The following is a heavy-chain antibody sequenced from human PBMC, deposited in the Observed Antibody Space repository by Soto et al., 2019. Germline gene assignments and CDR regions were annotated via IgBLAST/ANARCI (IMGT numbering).Heavy chain of an antibody. CDR2: IYPGDSDT. CDR1: GYSFTSYW. V-gene: IGHV5-51*01. J-gene: IGHJ6*02. CDR3: ARQSQDYYYYYGMHV. Sequence: GESLKISCKGSGYSFTSYWIGWVRQMPGKGLEWMGIIYPGDSDTRYSPSFQGQVTISADKSISTAYLQWSSLKASDTAMYYCARQSQDYYYYYGMHVWGQGTTVTVSS.